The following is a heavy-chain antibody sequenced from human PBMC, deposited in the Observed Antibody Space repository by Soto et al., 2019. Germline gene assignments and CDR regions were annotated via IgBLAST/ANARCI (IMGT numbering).Heavy chain of an antibody. D-gene: IGHD2-15*01. Sequence: SETLSLTCAVYGGSFSGYYWSWIRQPPGKGLEWIGEINHSGSTNYNPSLKSRVTISVDTSKNQFSLKLSSVTAADTAVYYCARGPGHRGLPRYCSGGSCSAPFQHWGQGTLVTVSS. CDR1: GGSFSGYY. V-gene: IGHV4-34*01. CDR3: ARGPGHRGLPRYCSGGSCSAPFQH. CDR2: INHSGST. J-gene: IGHJ1*01.